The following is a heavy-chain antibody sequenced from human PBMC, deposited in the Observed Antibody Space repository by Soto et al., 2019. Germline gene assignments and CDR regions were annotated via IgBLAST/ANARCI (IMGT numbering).Heavy chain of an antibody. CDR1: GFTFSSYA. D-gene: IGHD5-18*01. CDR2: ISYDGSNK. J-gene: IGHJ6*02. Sequence: GGSLRLSCAASGFTFSSYAMHWVRQAPGKGLEWVAVISYDGSNKYYADSVKGRFTIYRDNSKNTLYLQMNRLRAEDTAVYYCARDRIHHQPHGYSYGYYYGMDVWGQGTTVTVSS. CDR3: ARDRIHHQPHGYSYGYYYGMDV. V-gene: IGHV3-30-3*01.